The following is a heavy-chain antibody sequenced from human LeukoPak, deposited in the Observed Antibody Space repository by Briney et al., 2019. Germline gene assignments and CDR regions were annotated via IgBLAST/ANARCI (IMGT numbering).Heavy chain of an antibody. CDR3: AKDARYDSSGYLNY. J-gene: IGHJ4*02. Sequence: GGSLRLSCAASGFTFDDYAMHWVRQAPGKGLEWVSGISWNSGSIGYADSVKGRFTISRGNAKNSLYLQMNSLRAEDTALYYCAKDARYDSSGYLNYWGQGTLVTVSS. D-gene: IGHD3-22*01. CDR1: GFTFDDYA. CDR2: ISWNSGSI. V-gene: IGHV3-9*01.